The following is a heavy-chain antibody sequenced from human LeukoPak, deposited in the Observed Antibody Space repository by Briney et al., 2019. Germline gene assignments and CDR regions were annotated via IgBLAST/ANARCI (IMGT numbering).Heavy chain of an antibody. J-gene: IGHJ6*03. Sequence: GGSLRLSCAASGFTFSSYSMNWVRQAPGKGLEWVPSISSSSSYIYYADSVKGRFTISRDNAKNSLYLQMNSLRAEDTAVYYCARDLGTGTMDVWGKGTTVTVSS. V-gene: IGHV3-21*01. CDR3: ARDLGTGTMDV. CDR2: ISSSSSYI. CDR1: GFTFSSYS. D-gene: IGHD1-1*01.